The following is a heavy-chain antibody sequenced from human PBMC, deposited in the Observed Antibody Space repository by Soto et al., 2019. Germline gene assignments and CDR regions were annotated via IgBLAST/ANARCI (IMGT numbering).Heavy chain of an antibody. J-gene: IGHJ6*02. CDR3: ARPYEGGYSANHHYYYAWDV. CDR2: IVPIFGKT. Sequence: QVQLVKSGAEVKKPGSSVKVSCKISGGTFSRYSISWVRQAPGQGLEWMGGIVPIFGKTNYAQKFQDRVTITSDESATTAHMELSNLRSEDTAVYYCARPYEGGYSANHHYYYAWDVWGQGTAVTVSS. CDR1: GGTFSRYS. V-gene: IGHV1-69*01. D-gene: IGHD3-22*01.